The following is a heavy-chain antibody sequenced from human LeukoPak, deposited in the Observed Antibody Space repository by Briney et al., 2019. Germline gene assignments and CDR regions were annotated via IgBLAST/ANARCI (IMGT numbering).Heavy chain of an antibody. J-gene: IGHJ4*02. D-gene: IGHD4-17*01. Sequence: GGSLRLSCATSGFTVRDYYMNWVRQAPGKGLEWVSLLYSGGYTYYADSVKGRFTISRDNSKNTLYLQMNSLRAEDTAVYYCARSNNGDRGYYYFDFWGQGTLVTVSS. CDR2: LYSGGYT. V-gene: IGHV3-53*01. CDR3: ARSNNGDRGYYYFDF. CDR1: GFTVRDYY.